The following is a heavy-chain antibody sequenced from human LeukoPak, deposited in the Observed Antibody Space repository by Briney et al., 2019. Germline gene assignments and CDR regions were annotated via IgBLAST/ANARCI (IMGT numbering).Heavy chain of an antibody. CDR2: IKQDGSEK. CDR1: GFSFSSYW. J-gene: IGHJ6*02. CDR3: ARGRAGNYYYYGMDV. V-gene: IGHV3-7*01. Sequence: GGSLRLSCEASGFSFSSYWMTWVRQAPGKGLEWVANIKQDGSEKYYVDSVKGRFTISRDNAKISVFLQMNSLRAEDTAVYYCARGRAGNYYYYGMDVWGQGTTVTVSS. D-gene: IGHD6-19*01.